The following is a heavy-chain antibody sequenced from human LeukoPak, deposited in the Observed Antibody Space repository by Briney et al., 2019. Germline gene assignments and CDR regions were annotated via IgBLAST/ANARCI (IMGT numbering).Heavy chain of an antibody. V-gene: IGHV5-51*01. J-gene: IGHJ4*02. D-gene: IGHD4-17*01. CDR3: ATQLGTRGDYGY. CDR1: GYGFTSYW. CDR2: IYPGESDT. Sequence: GEXXKISCKGSGYGFTSYWIGWVRQMPGKGLEWMGIIYPGESDTRYSPSFQGQVTISVDKSISTAYLQWSSLKASDTAMYYCATQLGTRGDYGYWGQGTLVTVSS.